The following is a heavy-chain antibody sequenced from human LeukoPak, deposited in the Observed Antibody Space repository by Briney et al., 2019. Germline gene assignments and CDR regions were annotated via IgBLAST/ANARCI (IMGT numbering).Heavy chain of an antibody. CDR2: MVVGSGNT. CDR3: AAAPLDDSSGYSQTAPFDY. CDR1: GFTVASSA. D-gene: IGHD3-22*01. V-gene: IGHV1-58*02. J-gene: IGHJ4*02. Sequence: ASGKVSCKASGFTVASSAMQWVRQARGHRLEWIGWMVVGSGNTNYAQKFQERVTITKDMSTSTAYMERSSLRSEHTAVYYCAAAPLDDSSGYSQTAPFDYWGQGTLVTVPS.